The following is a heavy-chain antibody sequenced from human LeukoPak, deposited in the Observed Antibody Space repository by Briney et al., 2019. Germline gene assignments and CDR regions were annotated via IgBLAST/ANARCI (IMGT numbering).Heavy chain of an antibody. CDR2: IDSDGSTT. J-gene: IGHJ4*02. Sequence: GGSLRLSCAVSGFTLSSYWMHWVRQAPGKGLVWVSRIDSDGSTTDYADSVKGRFTISRDNANNTLYLQMNSLRAEDAGVYYCARGLTLLGYCSNTSCLMNYWGQGTLVTVSS. D-gene: IGHD2-2*01. V-gene: IGHV3-74*01. CDR3: ARGLTLLGYCSNTSCLMNY. CDR1: GFTLSSYW.